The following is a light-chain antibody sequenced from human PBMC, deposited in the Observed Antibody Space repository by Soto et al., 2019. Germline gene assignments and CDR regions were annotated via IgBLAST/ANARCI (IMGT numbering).Light chain of an antibody. V-gene: IGLV2-23*01. CDR2: EGS. Sequence: QSALTQPASVSGSPGQSITISCTGTSSDVGSYNLVSWYRQHPGKAPKLMIYEGSKRPSGVSNRFSGSKSGNTASLTISGLQTEDEADYYCYSYAGSSTYVFGTGTKVTVL. J-gene: IGLJ1*01. CDR3: YSYAGSSTYV. CDR1: SSDVGSYNL.